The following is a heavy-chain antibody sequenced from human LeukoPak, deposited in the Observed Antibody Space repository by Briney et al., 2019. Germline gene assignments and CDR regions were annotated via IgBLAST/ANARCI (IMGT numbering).Heavy chain of an antibody. D-gene: IGHD3-10*01. Sequence: GASVKVSCKASGYTFTNYGISWVRQAPGQGLEWMGWISAYNGNTNYAQKLQGRVTMTTDTSTSTVYMELRSLRSDDTALYYCARDPMVRGIMVAFDIWGQGTMVTV. J-gene: IGHJ3*02. CDR1: GYTFTNYG. CDR3: ARDPMVRGIMVAFDI. CDR2: ISAYNGNT. V-gene: IGHV1-18*01.